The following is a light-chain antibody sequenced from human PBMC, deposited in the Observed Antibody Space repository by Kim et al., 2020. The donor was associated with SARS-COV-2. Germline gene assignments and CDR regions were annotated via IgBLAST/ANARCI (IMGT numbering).Light chain of an antibody. J-gene: IGKJ2*02. V-gene: IGKV3-15*01. CDR1: QSFLTA. Sequence: VSPGERASLSCRASQSFLTALAWYQQKPGQAPRLLIYAASTRATGVPARFSGSGSGTEFTLTISSLQSEDFAVYFCQQYYNRPPCTFGQGTKLEI. CDR3: QQYYNRPPCT. CDR2: AAS.